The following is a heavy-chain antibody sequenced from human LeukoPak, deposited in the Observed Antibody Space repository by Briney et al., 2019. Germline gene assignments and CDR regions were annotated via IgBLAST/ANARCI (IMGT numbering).Heavy chain of an antibody. J-gene: IGHJ4*02. Sequence: SETLSLTCAVYGGSFSGYYWSWIRQPPGKGLEWIGEINHSGSTNYNPSLKSRVTISVDTSKNQFSLKLSSVTAADTAVYHCATTASSGGYGARYWGQGTLVTVSS. D-gene: IGHD4-17*01. CDR1: GGSFSGYY. CDR2: INHSGST. CDR3: ATTASSGGYGARY. V-gene: IGHV4-34*01.